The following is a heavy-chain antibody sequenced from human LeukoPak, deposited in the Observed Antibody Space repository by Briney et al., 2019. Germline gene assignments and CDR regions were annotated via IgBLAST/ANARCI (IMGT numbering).Heavy chain of an antibody. J-gene: IGHJ6*02. D-gene: IGHD3-10*01. CDR1: GFTFSSYD. CDR3: ARNFHSGSYRYYYYGMDV. V-gene: IGHV3-13*01. CDR2: IDTTGDT. Sequence: GGSLRLSCAASGFTFSSYDMHWVRQAPGKGLEWVSVIDTTGDTYYPGSVKGRFTISRENAKNSLYLQMNSLRAGDTAVYYCARNFHSGSYRYYYYGMDVWGQGTTVTVSS.